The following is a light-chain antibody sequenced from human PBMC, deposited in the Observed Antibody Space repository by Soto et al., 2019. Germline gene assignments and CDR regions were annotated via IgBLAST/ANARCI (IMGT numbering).Light chain of an antibody. CDR1: QSVSSY. J-gene: IGKJ4*01. CDR2: DAS. CDR3: QQRSNWPST. V-gene: IGKV3-11*01. Sequence: EIVLPQSPATLSLSPGERATLSCRASQSVSSYLAWYQQKPGQAPRLLIYDASNRATGIPARFSGSGSGTDFTLTISSLEPEDFAVYYCQQRSNWPSTFGGGTKVEIK.